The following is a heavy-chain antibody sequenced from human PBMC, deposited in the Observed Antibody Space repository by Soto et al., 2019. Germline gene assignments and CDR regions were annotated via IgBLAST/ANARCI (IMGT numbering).Heavy chain of an antibody. V-gene: IGHV1-8*01. CDR1: GYTFTSYD. CDR2: MNPNSGNT. Sequence: GASVKVSCKASGYTFTSYDINWVRQATGQGLEWMGWMNPNSGNTGYAQKCQGRVTMTRNTSKSTAYMELSSLRSEDTAVYYCARGIPQAIAVASNYWGQGTLVTVSS. J-gene: IGHJ4*02. D-gene: IGHD6-19*01. CDR3: ARGIPQAIAVASNY.